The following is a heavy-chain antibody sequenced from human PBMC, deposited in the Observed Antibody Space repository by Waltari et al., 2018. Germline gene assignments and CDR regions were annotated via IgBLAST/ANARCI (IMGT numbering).Heavy chain of an antibody. D-gene: IGHD3-10*01. CDR3: ARVPMVRGVLAFMDV. V-gene: IGHV4-38-2*01. CDR1: GYSISSGYY. Sequence: QVQLQESGPGLVKPSETLSLTCAVSGYSISSGYYWGWIRQPPGKGLEWIGTIYHSGSTSSNPSRKIRVTISVDTSKTQFSLKLSSVTAADTAVYYCARVPMVRGVLAFMDVWGQGTTVTVSS. J-gene: IGHJ6*02. CDR2: IYHSGST.